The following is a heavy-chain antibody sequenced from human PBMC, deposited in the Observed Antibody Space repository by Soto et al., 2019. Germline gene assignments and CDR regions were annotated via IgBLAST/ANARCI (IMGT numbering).Heavy chain of an antibody. Sequence: EVQLVESGGGLVQPGGSLRLSCAASGFTVSSNYMSWVRQAPGKGLEWVSVIYSGGSTYYADSVKGRFTISRHNSKNTLYLQMNSLRAEDTAVYYCARMGYYYGSGSYDYWGQGTLVTVSS. V-gene: IGHV3-53*04. D-gene: IGHD3-10*01. CDR2: IYSGGST. J-gene: IGHJ4*02. CDR3: ARMGYYYGSGSYDY. CDR1: GFTVSSNY.